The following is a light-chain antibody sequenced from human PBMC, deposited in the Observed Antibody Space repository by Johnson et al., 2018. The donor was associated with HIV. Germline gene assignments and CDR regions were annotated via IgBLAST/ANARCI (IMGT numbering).Light chain of an antibody. CDR3: GTWDSSLSAGV. V-gene: IGLV1-51*02. Sequence: QSVLTQPPSVSAAPGQKVTISCSGSSSNIGNKYVSWYQQLPGTAPKLLIYENTKRPSGIPDRFSGSKSGTSATLGITGLSPEDEADYYCGTWDSSLSAGVFGTGTKVTVL. J-gene: IGLJ1*01. CDR2: ENT. CDR1: SSNIGNKY.